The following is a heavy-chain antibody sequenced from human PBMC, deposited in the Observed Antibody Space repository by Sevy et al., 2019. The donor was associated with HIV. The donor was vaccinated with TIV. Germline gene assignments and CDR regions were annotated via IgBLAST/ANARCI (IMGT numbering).Heavy chain of an antibody. CDR3: TTDLGFYSSK. Sequence: GGSLRLSCAASGFTFSSAWISWVRQVPGKGLEWLGRIKSETYGGATDYAAAVKGRFTISGDDSKKTLYLQLNSLKTEDTAVYYCTTDLGFYSSKWGQGTLVTVSS. D-gene: IGHD3-3*01. CDR2: IKSETYGGAT. J-gene: IGHJ4*02. V-gene: IGHV3-15*01. CDR1: GFTFSSAW.